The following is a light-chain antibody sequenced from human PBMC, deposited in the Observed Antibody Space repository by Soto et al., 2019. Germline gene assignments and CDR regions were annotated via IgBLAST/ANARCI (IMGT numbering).Light chain of an antibody. Sequence: QSVLTQPASVSGPPGQSITISCTGTSSDVGSYSLVSWYQQHPGKAPKLVIYEDTKRPSGVSHRFSGSKSGNTASLTFSGLQAEDEANYYCCSYAGGDTLVFGGGTQLTVL. CDR1: SSDVGSYSL. CDR2: EDT. CDR3: CSYAGGDTLV. V-gene: IGLV2-23*01. J-gene: IGLJ3*02.